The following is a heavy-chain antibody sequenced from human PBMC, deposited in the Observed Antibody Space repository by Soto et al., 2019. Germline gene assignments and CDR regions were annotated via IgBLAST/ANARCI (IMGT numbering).Heavy chain of an antibody. J-gene: IGHJ4*02. CDR2: ISSSSSYI. D-gene: IGHD6-13*01. V-gene: IGHV3-21*01. Sequence: EVQLVESGGRLVKPGGSLRLSCAASGFTFSSYSMNWVRQAPGKGLEWVSSISSSSSYIYYADSVKGRFTISRDNAKNSLYLQMNSLRAEDTAVYYCARDRSSSWYIRDWGQGTLVTVSS. CDR1: GFTFSSYS. CDR3: ARDRSSSWYIRD.